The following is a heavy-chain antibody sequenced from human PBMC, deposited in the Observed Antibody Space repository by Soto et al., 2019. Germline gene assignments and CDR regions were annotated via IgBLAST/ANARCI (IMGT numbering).Heavy chain of an antibody. J-gene: IGHJ4*02. D-gene: IGHD2-21*01. CDR2: INHSGST. Sequence: PSETLSLTCAVYGGSFSGYYWSWIRQPPGKGLEWIGEINHSGSTNYNPSLKSRVTISVDTSKNQFSLKLSSVTAADTAVYYCVEARLVGGDYWGQGTLVTVSS. CDR3: VEARLVGGDY. CDR1: GGSFSGYY. V-gene: IGHV4-34*01.